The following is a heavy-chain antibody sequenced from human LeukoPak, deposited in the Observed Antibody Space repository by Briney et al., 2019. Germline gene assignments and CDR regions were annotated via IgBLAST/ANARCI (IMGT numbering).Heavy chain of an antibody. CDR3: ARGTYYDILTGHLGGYFQH. CDR2: INAGNGNT. J-gene: IGHJ1*01. V-gene: IGHV1-3*01. D-gene: IGHD3-9*01. Sequence: ASVKVSCKASGYTFTSYAMHWVRQAPGQRLEWMGWINAGNGNTKYSQKFQGRVTITRDTSASTAYMELSSLRSEDTAVYYCARGTYYDILTGHLGGYFQHWGQGTLVTVSS. CDR1: GYTFTSYA.